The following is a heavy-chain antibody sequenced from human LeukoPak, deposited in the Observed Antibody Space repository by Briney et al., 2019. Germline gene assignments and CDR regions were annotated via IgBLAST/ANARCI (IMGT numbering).Heavy chain of an antibody. J-gene: IGHJ6*03. Sequence: SETLSLTCAVYGESFTPYYWSCVRQSPGKGLEWIGGINHSGSTNYNPSFKSRVTMSVDTSKNQFSLNLRSVTAADAAMYYCAREVAYYYYMDVWGKGTTVIVSS. CDR3: AREVAYYYYMDV. CDR2: INHSGST. CDR1: GESFTPYY. V-gene: IGHV4-34*01.